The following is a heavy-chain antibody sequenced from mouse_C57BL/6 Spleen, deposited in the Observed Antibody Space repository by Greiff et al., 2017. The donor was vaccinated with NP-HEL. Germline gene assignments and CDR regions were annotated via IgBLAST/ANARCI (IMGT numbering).Heavy chain of an antibody. Sequence: QVQLQQPGAELVKPGASVKLSCKASGYTFTSYWMQWVKQRPGQGLEWIGEIDPSDSYTNYNQKFKGKATLTVDTSSSTAYMQLSSLTSEDSAVYYCARSADYYGSSYRVAYWGQGTLVTVSA. D-gene: IGHD1-1*01. J-gene: IGHJ3*01. CDR1: GYTFTSYW. V-gene: IGHV1-50*01. CDR3: ARSADYYGSSYRVAY. CDR2: IDPSDSYT.